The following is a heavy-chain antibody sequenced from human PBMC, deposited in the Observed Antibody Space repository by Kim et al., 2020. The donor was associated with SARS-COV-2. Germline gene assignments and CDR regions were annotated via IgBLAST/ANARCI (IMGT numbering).Heavy chain of an antibody. CDR2: IIPIFGTA. Sequence: SVKVSCKASGGTFSSYAISWVRQAPGQGLEWMGGIIPIFGTANYAQKFQGRVTITADESTSTAYMELSSLRSEDTAVYYCARRIRLYSGSYVFDYWGQGTLVTVSS. D-gene: IGHD1-26*01. CDR3: ARRIRLYSGSYVFDY. CDR1: GGTFSSYA. V-gene: IGHV1-69*13. J-gene: IGHJ4*02.